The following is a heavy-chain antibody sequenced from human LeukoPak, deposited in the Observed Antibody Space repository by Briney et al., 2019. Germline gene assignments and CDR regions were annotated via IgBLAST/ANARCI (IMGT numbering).Heavy chain of an antibody. D-gene: IGHD3-10*02. Sequence: GGSLRLSCAASGLTFRNYWMSWIRQAPGKGLEWAAHISEDGSNKYYVDSVKGRFTISRDNAKNSLYLQMNSLRVEDTAVYYCVSWSGKYYVTSEIPANYWGQGTLVTVSS. J-gene: IGHJ4*02. CDR1: GLTFRNYW. CDR2: ISEDGSNK. V-gene: IGHV3-7*01. CDR3: VSWSGKYYVTSEIPANY.